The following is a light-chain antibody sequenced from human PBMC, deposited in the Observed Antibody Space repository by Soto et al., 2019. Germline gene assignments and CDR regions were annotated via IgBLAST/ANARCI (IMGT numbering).Light chain of an antibody. Sequence: EEVMTQSPATLSVSPGERATLSCRASQSVSSKLAWYQQKPGQAPRLLIYGASTRATDIPARFSGSGSGTEFTLSISSLQSEDVGMYFCQQYENLPYSFGQGTKLEI. J-gene: IGKJ2*03. V-gene: IGKV3-15*01. CDR2: GAS. CDR3: QQYENLPYS. CDR1: QSVSSK.